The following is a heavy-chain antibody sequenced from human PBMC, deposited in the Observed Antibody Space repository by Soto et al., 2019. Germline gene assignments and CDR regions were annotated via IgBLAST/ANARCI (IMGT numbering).Heavy chain of an antibody. CDR1: GYAFSNYT. Sequence: QVQLVQSGAEVKKPGSSVKVSCKASGYAFSNYTITWVRQAPGQGPEWVGRIIPFLGIPNYAQKFQGRVTLTADKSTTTAYMELCSLRSEDTAVYYSASALEPATILVAFDIWGRGTMITVSS. D-gene: IGHD2-15*01. CDR2: IIPFLGIP. CDR3: ASALEPATILVAFDI. J-gene: IGHJ3*02. V-gene: IGHV1-69*02.